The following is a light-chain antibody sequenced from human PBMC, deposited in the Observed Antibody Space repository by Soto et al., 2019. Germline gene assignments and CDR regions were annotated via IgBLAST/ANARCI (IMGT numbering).Light chain of an antibody. Sequence: QSALTQPRSVSGSPGQSVTISCTGTSGDVGGYNFVSWHQHHPGKAPKLIIYDVYKRPSGVPDRFSASKSGNTASLTISGLQAEDEADYYCCSYAGTYSYVFGPGTKVTVL. J-gene: IGLJ1*01. CDR1: SGDVGGYNF. CDR2: DVY. V-gene: IGLV2-11*01. CDR3: CSYAGTYSYV.